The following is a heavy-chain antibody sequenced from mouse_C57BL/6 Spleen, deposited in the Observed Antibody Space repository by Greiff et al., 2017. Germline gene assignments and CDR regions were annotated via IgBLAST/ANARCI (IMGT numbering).Heavy chain of an antibody. D-gene: IGHD2-3*01. J-gene: IGHJ1*03. Sequence: EVKVVESEGGLVQPGSSMKLSCTASGFTFSDYYMAWVRQVPEKGLEWVANINYDGSSTYYLDPLKSRFIISRDNAKNILYLQMSSLKSEDTATYYCARDPSYDCYYGHWYFDVWGTGTTVTVSS. V-gene: IGHV5-16*01. CDR2: INYDGSST. CDR3: ARDPSYDCYYGHWYFDV. CDR1: GFTFSDYY.